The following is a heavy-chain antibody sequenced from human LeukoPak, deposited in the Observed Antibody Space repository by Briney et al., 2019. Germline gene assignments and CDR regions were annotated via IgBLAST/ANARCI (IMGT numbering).Heavy chain of an antibody. Sequence: PGRSLRLSCAASGFTFSSYAMHWVRQAPGKGLEWVAVISYDGSNKYYADSVKGRFTISRDNSKNTLYLQMNSLRAEDTAVYYCARSYYGSGRTSWSRFDPWGQGTLVTVSS. V-gene: IGHV3-30-3*01. CDR1: GFTFSSYA. CDR2: ISYDGSNK. CDR3: ARSYYGSGRTSWSRFDP. D-gene: IGHD3-10*01. J-gene: IGHJ5*02.